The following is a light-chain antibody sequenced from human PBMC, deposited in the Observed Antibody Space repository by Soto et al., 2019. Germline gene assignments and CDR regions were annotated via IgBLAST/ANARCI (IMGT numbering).Light chain of an antibody. CDR2: DAS. CDR1: QSVSSSY. Sequence: EIVLTQSPGTLSLSPGERAPLSCRASQSVSSSYIAWYQQRPGQAPRLLIYDASNRASGVPAKFSGSGSGTEFTLTISSLQSEDFATYYCIQDYNYPLTFGGGTKVDIK. V-gene: IGKV3-20*01. J-gene: IGKJ4*01. CDR3: IQDYNYPLT.